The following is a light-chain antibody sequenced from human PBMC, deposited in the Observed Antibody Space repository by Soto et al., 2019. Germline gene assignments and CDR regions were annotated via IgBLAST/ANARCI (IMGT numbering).Light chain of an antibody. V-gene: IGKV1-39*01. CDR2: AAS. CDR1: QSISSY. Sequence: DIQMTQSPSSLSASVGDRVTITCRASQSISSYLNWYQQKPGKAPKLLIYAASSLQSVFPSRFSGSGSGTDFTLTISSLQPEDFATYYCQQSYSTLALTFGGGTKVEIK. CDR3: QQSYSTLALT. J-gene: IGKJ4*01.